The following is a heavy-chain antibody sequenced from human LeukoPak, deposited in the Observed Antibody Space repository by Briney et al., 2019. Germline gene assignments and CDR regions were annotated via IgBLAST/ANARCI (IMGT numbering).Heavy chain of an antibody. V-gene: IGHV1-2*02. CDR3: ARGFGYYCSSTSCDSRYFQH. CDR1: GYTFTGYY. J-gene: IGHJ1*01. D-gene: IGHD2-2*01. Sequence: ASVKVSCKASGYTFTGYYMHWVRQAPGQGLEWMGWINPNSGGTNYAQKFQGRVTMTRDTSISTAYMELSRLRSDDTAVYYCARGFGYYCSSTSCDSRYFQHWGQGTLVTVSS. CDR2: INPNSGGT.